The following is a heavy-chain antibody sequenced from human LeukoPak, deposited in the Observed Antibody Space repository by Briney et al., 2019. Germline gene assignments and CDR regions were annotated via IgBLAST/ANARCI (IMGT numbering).Heavy chain of an antibody. CDR2: IRYDGSNK. V-gene: IGHV3-30*02. CDR3: ARSSSSWYFEYFQH. D-gene: IGHD6-13*01. Sequence: SGGSLRLSCAASGFTFSSYGMHWVRQAPGKGLEWVAFIRYDGSNKYYADSVKGRFTISRDNSKNTLCLQMNSLRAEDTAVYYCARSSSSWYFEYFQHWGQGTLVTVSS. J-gene: IGHJ1*01. CDR1: GFTFSSYG.